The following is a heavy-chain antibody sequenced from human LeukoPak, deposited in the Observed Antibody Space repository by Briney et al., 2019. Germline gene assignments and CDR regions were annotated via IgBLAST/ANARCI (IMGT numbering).Heavy chain of an antibody. CDR2: IYYSGST. CDR1: GGSISSYY. CDR3: AREGCSSTSCLYVFDI. Sequence: KPSETLSLTCTVSGGSISSYYWSWIRQPPGKGLEWIGYIYYSGSTNYNPSLKSRVTISVDTSKNQFSLKLSSVTAADTDVYYCAREGCSSTSCLYVFDIWGQGTMVTVSS. J-gene: IGHJ3*02. D-gene: IGHD2-2*01. V-gene: IGHV4-59*01.